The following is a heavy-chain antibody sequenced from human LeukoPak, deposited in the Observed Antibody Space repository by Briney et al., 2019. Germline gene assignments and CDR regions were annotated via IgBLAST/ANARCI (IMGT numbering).Heavy chain of an antibody. Sequence: ASVKVSCKASGYTFTSYGISWVRQAPGQGLEWMGWISAYNGNTNYAQKLQGRVTMTTDTSTSTAYMELRSLRSDDTAVYYCARTIYGSGSYYNVDYFDYWGQGTLVTVSS. D-gene: IGHD3-10*01. V-gene: IGHV1-18*01. J-gene: IGHJ4*02. CDR3: ARTIYGSGSYYNVDYFDY. CDR2: ISAYNGNT. CDR1: GYTFTSYG.